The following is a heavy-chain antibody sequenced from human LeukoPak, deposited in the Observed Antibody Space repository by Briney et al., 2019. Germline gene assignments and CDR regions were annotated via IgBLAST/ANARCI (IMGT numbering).Heavy chain of an antibody. CDR2: LYSDGNT. D-gene: IGHD3-16*01. Sequence: GGSLRLSCAASGFTVITNDMTWVRQAPGKGLEWVSVLYSDGNTKYADSVQGRFTISRDNSKNTLYLEMNSLSPDDTAVYYFARGVGPLAANTLAYWGQGTLVTVSS. V-gene: IGHV3-53*01. J-gene: IGHJ4*02. CDR3: ARGVGPLAANTLAY. CDR1: GFTVITND.